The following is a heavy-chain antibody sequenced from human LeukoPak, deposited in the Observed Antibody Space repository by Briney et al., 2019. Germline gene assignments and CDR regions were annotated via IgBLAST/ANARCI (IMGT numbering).Heavy chain of an antibody. Sequence: SQTLSLTCTVSGGSISSSSYYWGWIRQPPGKGLEWIGSIYYSGSTYYNPSLKSRVTISVDTSKNQFSLKLSSVTAADTAVYYCARHRGRYYDFWSGPNWFDPWGQGTLVTVSS. D-gene: IGHD3-3*01. J-gene: IGHJ5*02. V-gene: IGHV4-39*01. CDR2: IYYSGST. CDR3: ARHRGRYYDFWSGPNWFDP. CDR1: GGSISSSSYY.